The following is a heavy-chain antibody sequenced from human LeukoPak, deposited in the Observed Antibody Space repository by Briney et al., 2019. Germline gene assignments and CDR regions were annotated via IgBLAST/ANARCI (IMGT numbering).Heavy chain of an antibody. D-gene: IGHD2-2*01. J-gene: IGHJ4*02. Sequence: GGSLRLSCAASGFTFSSYSMNWARQAPGKGLEWVSSISSSSSYIYYADSVKGRFTISRDNAKNSLYLQMNSLRAEDTAVYYCAREPYCSSTSCQSAAFDYWGQGTLVTVSS. V-gene: IGHV3-21*01. CDR1: GFTFSSYS. CDR2: ISSSSSYI. CDR3: AREPYCSSTSCQSAAFDY.